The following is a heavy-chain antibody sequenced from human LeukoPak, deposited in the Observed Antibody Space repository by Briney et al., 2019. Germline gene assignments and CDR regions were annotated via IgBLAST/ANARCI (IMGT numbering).Heavy chain of an antibody. D-gene: IGHD5-24*01. CDR2: IYTSGST. V-gene: IGHV4-61*02. Sequence: SQTLPLTCTVSGGSISSGSYYWSWIRQPAGKGLEWIGRIYTSGSTNYNPSLKSRVTISVDTTKNQFPLKLSSVTAADTAVYYCARDRTGDGYNPFDYWGQGTLVTVSS. CDR3: ARDRTGDGYNPFDY. CDR1: GGSISSGSYY. J-gene: IGHJ4*02.